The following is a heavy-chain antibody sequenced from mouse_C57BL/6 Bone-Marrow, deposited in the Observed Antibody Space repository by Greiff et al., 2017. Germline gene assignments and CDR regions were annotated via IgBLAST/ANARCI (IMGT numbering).Heavy chain of an antibody. V-gene: IGHV1-81*01. J-gene: IGHJ3*01. CDR2: IYPRSGNI. CDR1: GYTFTSYG. Sequence: QVQLQQSGAELARPGASVKLSCKASGYTFTSYGISWVKQRTGQGLEWIGEIYPRSGNIYYNEKFKGKATLTADKSSSTAYMELRSLTSEDSAVYFCAREAYYYGSSSFAYWGQGTLVTVSA. D-gene: IGHD1-1*01. CDR3: AREAYYYGSSSFAY.